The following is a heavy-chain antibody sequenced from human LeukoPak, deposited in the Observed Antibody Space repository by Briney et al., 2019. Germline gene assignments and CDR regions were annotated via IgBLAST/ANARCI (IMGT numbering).Heavy chain of an antibody. V-gene: IGHV1-69*05. CDR1: GGTFSSYA. CDR2: IIPIFGTA. CDR3: ARSPSIAARRDGYYFDY. Sequence: SVKVSCKASGGTFSSYAISWVRQAPGQGLEWMGGIIPIFGTANYAQKFQGRVTITTDESTSTAYMELSSLRSEDTAVYYCARSPSIAARRDGYYFDYWGQGTLVTVSS. D-gene: IGHD6-6*01. J-gene: IGHJ4*02.